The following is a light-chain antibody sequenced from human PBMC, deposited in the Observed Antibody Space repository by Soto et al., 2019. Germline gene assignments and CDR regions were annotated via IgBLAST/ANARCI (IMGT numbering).Light chain of an antibody. J-gene: IGLJ2*01. V-gene: IGLV1-40*01. CDR1: SSNIGAGYD. CDR3: QSYDSSLSGVV. Sequence: QSVLTQPPSVSRAPVQRVTISCTGSSSNIGAGYDVHWYQQLPGTAPKLLIYGNSNRPSGVPDRFSGSKSGTSASLAITGLQAEDEADYYCQSYDSSLSGVVFGGGTKLTVL. CDR2: GNS.